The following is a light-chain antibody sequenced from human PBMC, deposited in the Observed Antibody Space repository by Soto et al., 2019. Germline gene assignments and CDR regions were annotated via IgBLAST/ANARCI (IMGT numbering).Light chain of an antibody. V-gene: IGKV3-20*01. CDR2: GAS. CDR1: QSVSSSY. J-gene: IGKJ5*01. CDR3: QHYDSLPIT. Sequence: DIMLTRSPGTLSLSPGERATLSCRASQSVSSSYLAWYQQKPGQPPRLLIYGASSRATGIPDRFSGSGSGTDFTLTISRLEPEDFAVFYCQHYDSLPITFGQGTRLEIK.